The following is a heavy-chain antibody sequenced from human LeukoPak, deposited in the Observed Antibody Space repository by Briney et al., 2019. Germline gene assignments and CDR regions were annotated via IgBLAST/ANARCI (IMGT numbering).Heavy chain of an antibody. CDR2: IIPILGIA. J-gene: IGHJ6*02. CDR3: ATITLSAYGMDV. V-gene: IGHV1-69*04. CDR1: GGTFSSYA. Sequence: SVKVSCKASGGTFSSYAISWVRQAPGQGLEWMGRIIPILGIANYAQKFQGRVTITADKSTSTAYMELSSLRSEDTAVYYCATITLSAYGMDVWGQGTTVTVSS. D-gene: IGHD1-14*01.